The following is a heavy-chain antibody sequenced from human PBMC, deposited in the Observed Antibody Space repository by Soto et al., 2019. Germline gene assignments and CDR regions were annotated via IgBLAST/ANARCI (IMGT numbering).Heavy chain of an antibody. CDR3: ARENTQGDYYYYGMDV. V-gene: IGHV3-33*01. Sequence: QVQLVESGGGVVQPGRSLRLSCAASGFTFSSYGMHWVRQAPGKGLEWVAVIWYDGSNKYYADSVKGRFTISRDNSKNTLYLQMNSLRAEDTAVYYCARENTQGDYYYYGMDVWGQGTTVTVSS. CDR2: IWYDGSNK. CDR1: GFTFSSYG. J-gene: IGHJ6*02. D-gene: IGHD3-16*01.